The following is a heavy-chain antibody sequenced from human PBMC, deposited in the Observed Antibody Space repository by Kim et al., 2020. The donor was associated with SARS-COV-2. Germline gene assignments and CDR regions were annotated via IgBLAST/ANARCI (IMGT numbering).Heavy chain of an antibody. CDR2: IYYSGST. CDR1: AGSINSGGSY. J-gene: IGHJ4*02. Sequence: SETLSLTCTVSAGSINSGGSYWSWIRHHPMKGLEYIGYIYYSGSTYYNPSLKGRLTMSMDTSKNQFSLKLTSVTAADTAVYYCARDRGWGCFDCWGQGTL. V-gene: IGHV4-31*03. D-gene: IGHD3-16*01. CDR3: ARDRGWGCFDC.